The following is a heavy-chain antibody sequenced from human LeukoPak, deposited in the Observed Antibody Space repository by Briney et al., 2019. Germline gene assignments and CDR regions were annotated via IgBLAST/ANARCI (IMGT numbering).Heavy chain of an antibody. J-gene: IGHJ4*02. V-gene: IGHV3-48*04. D-gene: IGHD6-13*01. CDR3: ARDGAGGAADPFDY. Sequence: GGSLRLSCAASGYTFSSYSMNWVRQAPGKGLEWVSYISSSSTMYYADSVKGRFTISRDNAKNSLYLQMNSLRAEDTAVYYCARDGAGGAADPFDYWGQGTLVTVSS. CDR2: ISSSSTM. CDR1: GYTFSSYS.